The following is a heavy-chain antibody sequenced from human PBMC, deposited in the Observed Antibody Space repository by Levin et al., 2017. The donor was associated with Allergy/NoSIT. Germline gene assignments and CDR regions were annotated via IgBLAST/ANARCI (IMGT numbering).Heavy chain of an antibody. Sequence: SVKVSCKASGGTFSSYAISWVRQAPGQGLEWMGGIIPIFGTANYAQKFQGRVTITADKSTSTAYMELSSLRSEDTAVYYCARSVGYCSGGSCYFRDGMDVWGQGTTVTVSS. J-gene: IGHJ6*02. CDR1: GGTFSSYA. V-gene: IGHV1-69*06. CDR2: IIPIFGTA. D-gene: IGHD2-15*01. CDR3: ARSVGYCSGGSCYFRDGMDV.